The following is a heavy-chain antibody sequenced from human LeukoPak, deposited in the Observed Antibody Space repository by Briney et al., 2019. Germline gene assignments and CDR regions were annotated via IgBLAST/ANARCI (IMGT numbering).Heavy chain of an antibody. CDR3: TRAVAGHPD. J-gene: IGHJ4*02. V-gene: IGHV4-34*01. Sequence: SETLSLTCAVSGVPFSNYYWSWVRQSPRQGLEWIGEINHSGYTNYNPSLKSRVTMSIDTSKNQFSLMLTSVTAADTGVYYCTRAVAGHPDWGQGTRVTVSS. CDR2: INHSGYT. CDR1: GVPFSNYY. D-gene: IGHD6-19*01.